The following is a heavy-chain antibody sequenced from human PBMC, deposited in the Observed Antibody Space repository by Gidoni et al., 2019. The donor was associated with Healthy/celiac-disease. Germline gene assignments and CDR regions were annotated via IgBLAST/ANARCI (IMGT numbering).Heavy chain of an antibody. Sequence: QVQLQESGPGLVKPSQTLSLTCTVSGVSISSGDYYWRWIRQPPGKGLEWIGYIYYSGSTYYNPSLKSRVTISVDTSKNQFSLKLSSVTAADTAVYYCARDPHYYDSSGYQDAFDIWGQGTMVTVSS. CDR3: ARDPHYYDSSGYQDAFDI. V-gene: IGHV4-30-4*01. CDR2: IYYSGST. J-gene: IGHJ3*02. CDR1: GVSISSGDYY. D-gene: IGHD3-22*01.